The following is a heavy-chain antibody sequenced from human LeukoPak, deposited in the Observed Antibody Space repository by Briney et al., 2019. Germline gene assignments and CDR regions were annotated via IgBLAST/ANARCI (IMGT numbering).Heavy chain of an antibody. CDR3: ARGLRTYYYDSSGYATDY. CDR1: GGTFSSYA. D-gene: IGHD3-22*01. J-gene: IGHJ4*02. Sequence: SVKVSCKASGGTFSSYAISWVRQAPGQGLEWMGRIIPILGIANYAQKSQGRVTITADKSTSTAYMELSSLRSEDTAVYYCARGLRTYYYDSSGYATDYWGQGTLVTVSS. CDR2: IIPILGIA. V-gene: IGHV1-69*04.